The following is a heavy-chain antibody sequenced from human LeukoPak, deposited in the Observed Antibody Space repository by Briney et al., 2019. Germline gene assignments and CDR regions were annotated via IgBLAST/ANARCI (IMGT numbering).Heavy chain of an antibody. D-gene: IGHD7-27*01. J-gene: IGHJ4*02. CDR2: IYSGGNT. CDR1: GFTVSSNY. V-gene: IGHV3-53*05. CDR3: ARGPNWAHIDY. Sequence: GGSLRLSCAASGFTVSSNYMGWVRQAPGKGLEWVSVIYSGGNTYYADSVKGRFTISRDNSKNTLYLQMNSLRAEDTAVYYCARGPNWAHIDYWGQGTLVTVSS.